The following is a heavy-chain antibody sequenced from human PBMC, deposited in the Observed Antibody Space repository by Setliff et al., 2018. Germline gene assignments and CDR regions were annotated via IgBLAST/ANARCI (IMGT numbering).Heavy chain of an antibody. V-gene: IGHV1-18*01. Sequence: ASVKVSCKASGYTFNNYGVAWVRQAPGQGLDWMGWVTIYNGNTKYARNLQGRLTLSTDRSTSTVYMELGSLTTDDTAIYYCARIGPSNWGIRGYNWLDPWGQGTLVTVSS. CDR1: GYTFNNYG. D-gene: IGHD6-13*01. CDR3: ARIGPSNWGIRGYNWLDP. CDR2: VTIYNGNT. J-gene: IGHJ5*02.